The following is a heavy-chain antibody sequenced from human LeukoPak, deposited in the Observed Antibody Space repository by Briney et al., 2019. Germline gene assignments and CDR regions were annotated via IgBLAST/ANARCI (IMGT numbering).Heavy chain of an antibody. J-gene: IGHJ6*03. V-gene: IGHV4-4*07. Sequence: SETLSLTCTVSGGSISSYYWSWIRQPAGKGLEWIGRIYTSGSTNYNPSLKSRVTISVDTSKNQFSLKLSSVTAADTAVYYCAREVRPGGYDYHYYYYMDVWGKGTTVTISS. CDR3: AREVRPGGYDYHYYYYMDV. D-gene: IGHD5-12*01. CDR2: IYTSGST. CDR1: GGSISSYY.